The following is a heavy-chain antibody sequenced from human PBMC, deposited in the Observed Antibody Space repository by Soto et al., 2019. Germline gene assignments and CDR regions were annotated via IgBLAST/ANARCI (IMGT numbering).Heavy chain of an antibody. V-gene: IGHV4-34*01. Sequence: SETLSLTCAVYGGSFNSYFWNWVRQPPGRGLEWIGEVTPSGGSNYNPSLKSRVTISKDTSKNQFSLKLTSVTAADTAVYYCTTSGRRWPDAFDIWAQGAMVTVSS. CDR3: TTSGRRWPDAFDI. J-gene: IGHJ3*02. CDR1: GGSFNSYF. D-gene: IGHD2-15*01. CDR2: VTPSGGS.